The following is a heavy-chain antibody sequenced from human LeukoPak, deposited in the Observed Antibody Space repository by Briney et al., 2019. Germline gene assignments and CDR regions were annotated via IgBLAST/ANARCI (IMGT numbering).Heavy chain of an antibody. D-gene: IGHD2-15*01. J-gene: IGHJ4*02. CDR1: VFTLSSTY. CDR2: VYSDDSR. CDR3: ARDFCSARSCYPDN. V-gene: IGHV3-66*01. Sequence: GGSLRLSCAAPVFTLSSTYMCWVPPAAGAGLWRVSVVYSDDSRNYADAVKGRFGISRDNSKNTLHLQMNSMRVEDTAVYYCARDFCSARSCYPDNWGQGTLVTVSS.